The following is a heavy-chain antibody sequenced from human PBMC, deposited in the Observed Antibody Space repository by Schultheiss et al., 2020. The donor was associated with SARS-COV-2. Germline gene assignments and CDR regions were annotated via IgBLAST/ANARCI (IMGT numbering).Heavy chain of an antibody. CDR3: ARDLATTVWAVDI. CDR1: GFTFSSYS. D-gene: IGHD5-24*01. CDR2: ISSSGSTI. Sequence: GGSQRLSCAASGFTFSSYSMNWVRQAPGKGLEWVSSISSSGSTIYYADSVKGRFTISRDNAKNSLYLQMNSLRAEDTAVYYCARDLATTVWAVDIWGQGKMVTVSS. J-gene: IGHJ3*02. V-gene: IGHV3-21*04.